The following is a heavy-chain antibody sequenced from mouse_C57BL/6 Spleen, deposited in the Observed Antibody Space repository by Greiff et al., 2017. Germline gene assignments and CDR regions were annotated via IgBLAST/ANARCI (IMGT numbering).Heavy chain of an antibody. V-gene: IGHV1-22*01. CDR3: ARESYYDYDGGAMDY. Sequence: EVQLQQSGPELVKPGASVKMSCKASGYTFTDYNMHWVKQSHGKSLEWIGYINPNNGGTSYNQKFKGKATLTVNKSSSTAYMELRSLTSEDSAVYYCARESYYDYDGGAMDYWGQGTSVTVSS. J-gene: IGHJ4*01. CDR2: INPNNGGT. CDR1: GYTFTDYN. D-gene: IGHD2-4*01.